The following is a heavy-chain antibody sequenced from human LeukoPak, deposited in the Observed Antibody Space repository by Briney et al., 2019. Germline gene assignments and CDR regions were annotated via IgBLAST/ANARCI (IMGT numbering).Heavy chain of an antibody. CDR2: IYSGDRT. D-gene: IGHD3-3*01. CDR1: GFTVSSNY. CDR3: ARDRGLRFLEWFDY. V-gene: IGHV3-53*01. J-gene: IGHJ4*02. Sequence: PGGSLRLSCAASGFTVSSNYMSWVRQAPGKGLEWVSLIYSGDRTYYADSVKGRFTISRDNSKNMLYLEMNSLRAEDTAVYYCARDRGLRFLEWFDYWGQGTLVTVSS.